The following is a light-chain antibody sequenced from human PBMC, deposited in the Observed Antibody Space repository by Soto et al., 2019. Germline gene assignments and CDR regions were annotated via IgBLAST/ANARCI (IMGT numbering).Light chain of an antibody. CDR2: DAS. V-gene: IGKV1-5*01. CDR1: QSISSW. Sequence: DIQMTQSPSTLSASVVDRVTITCRASQSISSWLAWYQQKLGKAPKLLIYDASSLESGVPSRFSGSGSGTEFTLTISSLQPDDFATYYCQQYNSWTFGQGTKVDIK. CDR3: QQYNSWT. J-gene: IGKJ1*01.